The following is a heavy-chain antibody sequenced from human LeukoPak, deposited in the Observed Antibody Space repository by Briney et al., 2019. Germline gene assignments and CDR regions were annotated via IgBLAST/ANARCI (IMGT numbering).Heavy chain of an antibody. Sequence: GGSLRLSCAASGFTFSGSAIHWVRQASGKGLEWVGRIRDEANSYATAYIASVKGRFTISRDDSKNTAYLQMSSLKTEDTAVYYCTRWDCTTTGCYPFDYWGQGTLVTVSS. V-gene: IGHV3-73*01. CDR1: GFTFSGSA. J-gene: IGHJ4*02. D-gene: IGHD2-2*01. CDR3: TRWDCTTTGCYPFDY. CDR2: IRDEANSYAT.